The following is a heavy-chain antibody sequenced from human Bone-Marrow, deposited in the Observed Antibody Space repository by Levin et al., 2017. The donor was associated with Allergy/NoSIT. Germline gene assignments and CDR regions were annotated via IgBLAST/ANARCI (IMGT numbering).Heavy chain of an antibody. CDR1: GFTFGDYA. CDR2: IRSKAYGGTT. V-gene: IGHV3-49*03. Sequence: PGGSLRLSCTASGFTFGDYAMSWFRQAPGKGLEWVGFIRSKAYGGTTEYAASVKGRFTISRDDSKSIAYLQMNSLKTEDTAVYYCTRGPGGGSYYRPLPFDYWGQGTLVTVSS. J-gene: IGHJ4*02. D-gene: IGHD1-26*01. CDR3: TRGPGGGSYYRPLPFDY.